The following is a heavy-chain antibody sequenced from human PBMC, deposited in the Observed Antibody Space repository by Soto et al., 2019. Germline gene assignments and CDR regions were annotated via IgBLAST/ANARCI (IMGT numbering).Heavy chain of an antibody. CDR3: AREMRWFGELLQSNYGMDV. J-gene: IGHJ6*02. D-gene: IGHD3-10*01. CDR2: IIPIFGTA. V-gene: IGHV1-69*06. CDR1: GYTFTSYA. Sequence: SVKVSCKASGYTFTSYAMHWVRQAPGQRLEWMGGIIPIFGTANYAQKFQGRVTITADKSTSTAYMELSSLRSEDTAVYYCAREMRWFGELLQSNYGMDVWGQGTTVTVSS.